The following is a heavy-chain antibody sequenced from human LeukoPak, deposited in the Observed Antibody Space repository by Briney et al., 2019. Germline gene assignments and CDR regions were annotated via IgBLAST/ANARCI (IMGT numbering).Heavy chain of an antibody. CDR2: IYYSGST. V-gene: IGHV4-59*12. Sequence: SETLSLTCTVAGGSISSYYWSWIRQPPGKGLEWIGYIYYSGSTNYNPSLKSRVTISVDTSKNQFSLKLSSVTAADTAVYYCARGNPVVIAFDIWGQGTMVTVSS. CDR3: ARGNPVVIAFDI. J-gene: IGHJ3*02. CDR1: GGSISSYY. D-gene: IGHD3-22*01.